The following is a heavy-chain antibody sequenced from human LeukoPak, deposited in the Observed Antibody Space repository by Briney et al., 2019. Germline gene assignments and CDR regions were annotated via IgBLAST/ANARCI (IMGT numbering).Heavy chain of an antibody. D-gene: IGHD6-13*01. CDR1: GFTFSGFW. Sequence: GGSLRLSCAVSGFTFSGFWMSWSRQAPGKGLEWVSSISSGSSYIYYAASVKGRFTVSRDNAKNSLFLQMNSLRAEDTAVYYCSKTGYSSSWYSDYWGQGTLVTVSS. CDR2: ISSGSSYI. V-gene: IGHV3-21*01. CDR3: SKTGYSSSWYSDY. J-gene: IGHJ4*02.